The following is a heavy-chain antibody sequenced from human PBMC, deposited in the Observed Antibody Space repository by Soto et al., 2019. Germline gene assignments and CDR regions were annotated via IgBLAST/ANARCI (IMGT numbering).Heavy chain of an antibody. V-gene: IGHV4-34*01. CDR3: ERVVPADKSVYYYGMDV. CDR1: GGSFSGYY. CDR2: TNHSGST. J-gene: IGHJ6*02. D-gene: IGHD2-2*01. Sequence: SETLSLTCAVYGGSFSGYYWSWIRQPPGKGLEWIGETNHSGSTNYNPSLKSRVTISVDTSKNQFSLKLSSVTAADTAVYYCERVVPADKSVYYYGMDVWGQGATVTVSS.